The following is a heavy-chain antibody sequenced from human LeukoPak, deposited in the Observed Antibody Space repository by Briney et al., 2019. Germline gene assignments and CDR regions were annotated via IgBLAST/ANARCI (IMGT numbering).Heavy chain of an antibody. D-gene: IGHD6-19*01. J-gene: IGHJ4*02. CDR3: ARAGGLPIAVAPIDC. V-gene: IGHV3-53*01. CDR1: GFTVSSNH. Sequence: GGSLRLSCAVSGFTVSSNHMSWVRQAPGKGLEWVSVIYSGGGTFYADSVKGRFTISRDNSKNTLYLQMNSLRAEDTAVYYCARAGGLPIAVAPIDCWGQGTLVTVSS. CDR2: IYSGGGT.